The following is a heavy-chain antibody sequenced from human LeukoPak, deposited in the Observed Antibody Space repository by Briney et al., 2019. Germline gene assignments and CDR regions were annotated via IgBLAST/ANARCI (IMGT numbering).Heavy chain of an antibody. Sequence: GASVKVSCKASGYTFTGYHMHWVRQAPGQGLEWMGRINPNSGDTNYAQNFQGRVTMTRDTSTSTVYMELSSLRSEDTAVYYCARVVDTAMVIGFDPWGQGTLVTVSS. CDR2: INPNSGDT. J-gene: IGHJ5*02. D-gene: IGHD5-18*01. CDR3: ARVVDTAMVIGFDP. V-gene: IGHV1-2*06. CDR1: GYTFTGYH.